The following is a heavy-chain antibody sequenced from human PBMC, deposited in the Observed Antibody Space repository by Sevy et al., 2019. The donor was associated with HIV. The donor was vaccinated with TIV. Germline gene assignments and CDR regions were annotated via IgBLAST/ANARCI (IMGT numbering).Heavy chain of an antibody. D-gene: IGHD6-19*01. CDR2: ISYDGSNK. V-gene: IGHV3-30*18. CDR3: AKEEEIAVAGINWFDP. CDR1: GFTFSSYG. Sequence: GGSLRLSCAASGFTFSSYGMHWVRQAPGKGLEWVAVISYDGSNKYYADSVKGRFTISRDNSKNTLYLQMNSLRAEDTAVYYCAKEEEIAVAGINWFDPWGQGTLVTVSS. J-gene: IGHJ5*02.